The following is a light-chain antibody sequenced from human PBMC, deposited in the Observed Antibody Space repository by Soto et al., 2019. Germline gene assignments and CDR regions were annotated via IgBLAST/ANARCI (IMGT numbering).Light chain of an antibody. V-gene: IGKV3-20*01. Sequence: EIVLTQSPGTLSLSPGERATLSCRASQSVSSSYLAWYQQKPGQAPRLLIYDTSSRATGIPDRFSGSGSGTGFTLANSRLEAEDFAVYYCQQCGSSPSFGQGTKVELK. CDR1: QSVSSSY. J-gene: IGKJ1*01. CDR2: DTS. CDR3: QQCGSSPS.